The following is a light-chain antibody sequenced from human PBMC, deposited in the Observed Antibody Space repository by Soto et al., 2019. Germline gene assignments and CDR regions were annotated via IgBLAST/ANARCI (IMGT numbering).Light chain of an antibody. J-gene: IGKJ1*01. V-gene: IGKV3-15*01. CDR2: GAS. CDR3: QHLET. CDR1: QSVSSN. Sequence: EIVMTQSPATLSVSPGERATLSCRASQSVSSNLAWYQQKPGQAPRLLIYGASTRATGIPARFSGSGSGTEFTLTFSSLQSEDFAVYYCQHLETFGQGTKVEIK.